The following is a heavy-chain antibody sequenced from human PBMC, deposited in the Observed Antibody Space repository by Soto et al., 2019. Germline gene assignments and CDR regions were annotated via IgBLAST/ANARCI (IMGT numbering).Heavy chain of an antibody. J-gene: IGHJ4*02. CDR1: GGSFSGYY. CDR2: INHSGST. D-gene: IGHD3-3*01. Sequence: SETLSLTCAVYGGSFSGYYWSWIRQPPGKGLEWIGEINHSGSTNYNPSLKSRVTISVDTSKNQFSLKLSSVTAADTAVYYCARETKTTTIFGVVIIPGLFDYWGQGTLVTVSS. CDR3: ARETKTTTIFGVVIIPGLFDY. V-gene: IGHV4-34*01.